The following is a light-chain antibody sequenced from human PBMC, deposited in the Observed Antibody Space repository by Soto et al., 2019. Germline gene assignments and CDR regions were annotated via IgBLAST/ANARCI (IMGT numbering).Light chain of an antibody. V-gene: IGLV2-14*03. CDR2: DVS. CDR3: ASYTTGRIRV. CDR1: SSDIGAYNS. Sequence: QSVLTQPASVSASPGQSITISCTGTSSDIGAYNSVSWYQQHPGEAPQLIIYDVSYRPSGISSRFSGSKSGNTASLTVSGLQADDDADYYCASYTTGRIRVFGGGTKVTVL. J-gene: IGLJ2*01.